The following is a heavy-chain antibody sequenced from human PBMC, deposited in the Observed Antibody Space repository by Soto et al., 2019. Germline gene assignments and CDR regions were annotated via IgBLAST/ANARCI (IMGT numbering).Heavy chain of an antibody. CDR3: AGDIAIPWFLF. CDR2: IYHDGNT. Sequence: SETLSLTCAVSYYSIDRAYYWGWVRQPPGKGLEWIGTIYHDGNTYYNPSLKSRVTLSLDTSKSQFSLNLRSVTAAATAVYYGAGDIAIPWFLFGGPGTLVTVSS. D-gene: IGHD3-10*01. V-gene: IGHV4-38-2*01. J-gene: IGHJ4*02. CDR1: YYSIDRAYY.